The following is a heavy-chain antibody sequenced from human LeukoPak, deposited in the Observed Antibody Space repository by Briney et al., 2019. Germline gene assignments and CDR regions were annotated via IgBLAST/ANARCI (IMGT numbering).Heavy chain of an antibody. CDR3: ARVYFETTVVNDY. J-gene: IGHJ4*02. Sequence: SQTLSLTCAVYGGSFSGYYWSWIRQPPGKGLEWIGEINHSGSTNYNPSLKSRVTISVDTSKNQFSLKLSSVTAADTAVYYCARVYFETTVVNDYWGQGTLVTVSS. D-gene: IGHD4-23*01. CDR2: INHSGST. CDR1: GGSFSGYY. V-gene: IGHV4-34*01.